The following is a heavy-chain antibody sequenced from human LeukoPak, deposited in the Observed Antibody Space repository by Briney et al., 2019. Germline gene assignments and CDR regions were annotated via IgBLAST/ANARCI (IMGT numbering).Heavy chain of an antibody. J-gene: IGHJ6*03. V-gene: IGHV3-7*01. CDR1: GFTFSSYW. CDR2: IKQDGSEK. Sequence: PGGSLRLSCAASGFTFSSYWMSWVRQAPGKGLEWVANIKQDGSEKYYVDSVKGRFTISRDNAKNSLYLQMNSLRAEDTAVYYCARARYSYGYYYYMDVWGKGTTVTVSS. D-gene: IGHD5-18*01. CDR3: ARARYSYGYYYYMDV.